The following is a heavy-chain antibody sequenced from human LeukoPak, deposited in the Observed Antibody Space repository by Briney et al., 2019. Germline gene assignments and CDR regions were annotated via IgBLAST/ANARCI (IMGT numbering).Heavy chain of an antibody. CDR1: GFTFSDYY. Sequence: GGSLRLSCAASGFTFSDYYMSWIRQAPGKGLEWVSYISSSGSTIYYADSVKGRFTISRDNSKNTLYLQMNSLRAEDTAVYYCAKDTYYYDSSGPPPYYYYYMDVWGKGTTVTVSS. CDR2: ISSSGSTI. D-gene: IGHD3-22*01. J-gene: IGHJ6*03. V-gene: IGHV3-11*04. CDR3: AKDTYYYDSSGPPPYYYYYMDV.